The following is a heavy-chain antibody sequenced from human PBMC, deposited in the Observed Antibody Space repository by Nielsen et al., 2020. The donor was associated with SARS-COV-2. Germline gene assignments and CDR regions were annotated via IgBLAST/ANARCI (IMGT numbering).Heavy chain of an antibody. CDR3: AKDAIMTTVINWFDP. CDR1: GFTFSSYG. Sequence: GESLKISCAASGFTFSSYGMHWVRQAPGKGLEWVAVIWYGGSNKYYADSVKGRFTISRDNSKNTLYLQMNSLRAEDTAVYYCAKDAIMTTVINWFDPWGQGTLVTVSS. V-gene: IGHV3-30*02. CDR2: IWYGGSNK. J-gene: IGHJ5*02. D-gene: IGHD4-17*01.